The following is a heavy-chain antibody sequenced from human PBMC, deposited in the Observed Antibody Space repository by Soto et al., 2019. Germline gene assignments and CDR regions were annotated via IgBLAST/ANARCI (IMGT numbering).Heavy chain of an antibody. CDR1: GINFSRSG. D-gene: IGHD1-7*01. CDR3: ARDAGNTRMDV. V-gene: IGHV3-33*01. CDR2: IWYDGSKE. J-gene: IGHJ6*02. Sequence: QVRLVESGGGVVQPGRSLRLSCAASGINFSRSGMHWVRQAPGKGLEWVAIIWYDGSKEYYADSVKGQFTISRDNSRNTVYLQMNSLRAEDTAVYYCARDAGNTRMDVWGQGTTVTVSS.